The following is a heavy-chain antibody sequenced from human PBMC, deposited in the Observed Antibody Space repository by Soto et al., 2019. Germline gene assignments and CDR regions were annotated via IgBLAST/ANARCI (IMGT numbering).Heavy chain of an antibody. V-gene: IGHV1-18*01. Sequence: QVQLVQSGAEVKMPGASVKVSCKASGYTLTSYGISWVRQAPGQGLEWMGWISAYNTNTYYAHKFQGRVTMTPDTSTSTAYMELRSLRSDDTAVYYCARDAVLGCSSASCYRGNWFDPWGQGTLVTVSS. CDR3: ARDAVLGCSSASCYRGNWFDP. D-gene: IGHD2-2*02. J-gene: IGHJ5*02. CDR1: GYTLTSYG. CDR2: ISAYNTNT.